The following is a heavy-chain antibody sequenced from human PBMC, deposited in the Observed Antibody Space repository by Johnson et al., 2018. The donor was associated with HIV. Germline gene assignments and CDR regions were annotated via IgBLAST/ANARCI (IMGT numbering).Heavy chain of an antibody. V-gene: IGHV3-30*14. CDR1: GFTFSSYA. J-gene: IGHJ3*02. D-gene: IGHD1-26*01. CDR2: ISYDGSNK. CDR3: AREGAWEVRPGAFDI. Sequence: QVQLVESGGGVVQPGRSLRLSCAASGFTFSSYAMHWVRQAPGKGLEWGAFISYDGSNKYYADSVRGRFSISRDNSKNTLYLQMNSLRVEDTAVYYCAREGAWEVRPGAFDIWGQGTMVTVSS.